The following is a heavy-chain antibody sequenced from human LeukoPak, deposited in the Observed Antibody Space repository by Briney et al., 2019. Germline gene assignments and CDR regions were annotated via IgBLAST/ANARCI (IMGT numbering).Heavy chain of an antibody. CDR1: GGSISSYY. V-gene: IGHV4-59*08. Sequence: SETLSLTCTVSGGSISSYYWSWIRQPPGKGLEWIGYIYYSGSTNYNPSLKSRVTISVDTSKNQFSLKLSSVTAADTAVYYCARHGPDDSSGYYRYYYYYYGMDVWGQGTTVTVSS. CDR3: ARHGPDDSSGYYRYYYYYYGMDV. D-gene: IGHD3-22*01. CDR2: IYYSGST. J-gene: IGHJ6*02.